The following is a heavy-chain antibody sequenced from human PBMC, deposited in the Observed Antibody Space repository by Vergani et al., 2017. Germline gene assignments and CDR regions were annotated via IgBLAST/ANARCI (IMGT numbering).Heavy chain of an antibody. Sequence: QMQLVQSGPEVKKPGTSVKVSCKASGFTFTSSAMQWVRQARGQRLEWIGWIVVGSGNTNYAQKFQERVTITRDMSTSTAYMELSSLRSEDTAVYYCAADPSGGQQLTXFDYWGQGTLVTVSS. D-gene: IGHD6-13*01. CDR3: AADPSGGQQLTXFDY. V-gene: IGHV1-58*02. J-gene: IGHJ4*02. CDR1: GFTFTSSA. CDR2: IVVGSGNT.